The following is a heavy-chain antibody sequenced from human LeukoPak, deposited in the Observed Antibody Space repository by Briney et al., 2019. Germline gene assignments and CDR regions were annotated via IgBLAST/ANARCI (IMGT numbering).Heavy chain of an antibody. CDR2: ISSSGSTI. CDR3: ARRLGDACAFDI. V-gene: IGHV3-48*03. CDR1: GFTFSSYE. J-gene: IGHJ3*02. D-gene: IGHD6-25*01. Sequence: PGGSLRLSCAASGFTFSSYEMNWVRQAPGKGLEWVSYISSSGSTIYYADSVKGRFTISRDNAKNSLYLQMNSLRAEDTAVYYCARRLGDACAFDIWGQGTMVTASS.